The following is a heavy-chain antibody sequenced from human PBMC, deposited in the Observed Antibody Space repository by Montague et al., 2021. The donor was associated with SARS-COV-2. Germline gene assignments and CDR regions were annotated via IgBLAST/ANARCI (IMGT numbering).Heavy chain of an antibody. J-gene: IGHJ3*02. CDR1: GGSISSSSYY. D-gene: IGHD3-3*01. CDR3: ARHGLAGITIFGVVTPRGGFDI. Sequence: SETLSLTCTVSGGSISSSSYYWGWIRQPPGKGLEWIGSIYYSGSTYYNPSLKSRVTISVDTSKNQFSLKLSSVTAADTAGYYCARHGLAGITIFGVVTPRGGFDIWGQGTMVTVSS. CDR2: IYYSGST. V-gene: IGHV4-39*01.